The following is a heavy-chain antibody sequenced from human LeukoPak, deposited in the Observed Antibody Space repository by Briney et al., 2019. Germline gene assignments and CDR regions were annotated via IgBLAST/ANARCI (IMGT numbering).Heavy chain of an antibody. J-gene: IGHJ5*02. Sequence: GASMKVSCKASGYTFTSYFMHWVRQAPGQGLEWMGIINPSGGSTSYAQKFQGRVTMTRDMSTSTVYMELSSLRSEDTAVYYCARGYSSSWYPNWFDPWGQGTLVTVSS. CDR3: ARGYSSSWYPNWFDP. CDR2: INPSGGST. V-gene: IGHV1-46*01. CDR1: GYTFTSYF. D-gene: IGHD6-13*01.